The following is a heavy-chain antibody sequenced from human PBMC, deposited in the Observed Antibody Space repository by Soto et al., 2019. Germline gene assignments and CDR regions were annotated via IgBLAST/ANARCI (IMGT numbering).Heavy chain of an antibody. Sequence: SETLSLTCAVSGGSISSGGYSWSWIRQPPGKGLEWIGYIYHSGSTYYNPSLKSRVTISVDRSKNQFSLKLSSVTAADTAVYYCARAVTTTIIGKQSGGWFDPWGQGTLVTVSS. J-gene: IGHJ5*02. D-gene: IGHD3-22*01. CDR3: ARAVTTTIIGKQSGGWFDP. CDR1: GGSISSGGYS. CDR2: IYHSGST. V-gene: IGHV4-30-2*01.